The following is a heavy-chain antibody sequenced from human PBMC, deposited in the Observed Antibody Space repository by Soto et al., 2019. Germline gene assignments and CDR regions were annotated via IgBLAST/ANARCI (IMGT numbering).Heavy chain of an antibody. J-gene: IGHJ4*02. D-gene: IGHD4-17*01. CDR1: GFTFGSYA. CDR3: AKDPTTVTRGYFDF. V-gene: IGHV3-23*01. CDR2: IDTSGGTT. Sequence: GGSLRLSCTASGFTFGSYAMTWVRQAPGKGLEWVSVIDTSGGTTFYADSVKGRFTISRDNSKNTLYLQMNSLRAEDTAIYHCAKDPTTVTRGYFDFWGQGTLVTVSS.